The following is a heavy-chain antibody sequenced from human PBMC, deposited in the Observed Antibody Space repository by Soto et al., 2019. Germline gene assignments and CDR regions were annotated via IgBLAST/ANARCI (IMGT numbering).Heavy chain of an antibody. J-gene: IGHJ4*02. D-gene: IGHD3-22*01. Sequence: GGSLRLSCAASGFTFSSYAMSWIRQAPGKGLEWVSYISGGGGSTIQYADSVKGRFTISRDNAKNSLYLQMNSLRVADTAVYYCTRVRGYYDSSGFDYWGQGTPVTVSS. CDR3: TRVRGYYDSSGFDY. CDR1: GFTFSSYA. CDR2: ISGGGGSTI. V-gene: IGHV3-11*01.